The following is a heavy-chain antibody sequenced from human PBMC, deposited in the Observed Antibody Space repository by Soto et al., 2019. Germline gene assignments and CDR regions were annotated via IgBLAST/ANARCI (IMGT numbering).Heavy chain of an antibody. J-gene: IGHJ1*01. V-gene: IGHV1-46*01. CDR3: AREENCSGGTCYSEYFQR. CDR2: VNPSGGST. Sequence: ASVKVSCKASGGTFSSYAISWVRQAPGQGLEWMGVVNPSGGSTKYAQNFQGRVTMTRDTSTTTIYMELSSLRSDDTAIYYCAREENCSGGTCYSEYFQRWGQGTLVTVSS. D-gene: IGHD2-15*01. CDR1: GGTFSSYA.